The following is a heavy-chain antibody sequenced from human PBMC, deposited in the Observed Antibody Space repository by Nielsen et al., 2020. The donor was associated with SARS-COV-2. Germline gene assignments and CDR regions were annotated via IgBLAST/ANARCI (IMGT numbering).Heavy chain of an antibody. J-gene: IGHJ4*02. CDR3: VSSKGICPYDY. D-gene: IGHD6-13*01. Sequence: GESLKISCSASGFTFSSYAMHWVRQAPGKGLEYVSAISSNGGSTYYADSVKGRFTISRDNSKNTLYLQMSSLRAEDTAVYYCVSSKGICPYDYWGQGTLVTVSS. CDR1: GFTFSSYA. CDR2: ISSNGGST. V-gene: IGHV3-64D*06.